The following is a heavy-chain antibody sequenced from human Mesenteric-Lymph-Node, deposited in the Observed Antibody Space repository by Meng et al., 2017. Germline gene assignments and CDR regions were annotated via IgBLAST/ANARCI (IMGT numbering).Heavy chain of an antibody. CDR3: ARADDYGAFFDY. J-gene: IGHJ4*01. CDR2: IYYSGST. CDR1: CGSISRGGYY. V-gene: IGHV4-31*01. D-gene: IGHD4-17*01. Sequence: VQLRESGPGLVKPLQALSLTCTVSCGSISRGGYYWSWIRQHPGKGLEWIGYIYYSGSTYYNPSLKSLVTISVDTSKNQFSLKLSSVTAADTAVYYCARADDYGAFFDYWGQGTLVTVAS.